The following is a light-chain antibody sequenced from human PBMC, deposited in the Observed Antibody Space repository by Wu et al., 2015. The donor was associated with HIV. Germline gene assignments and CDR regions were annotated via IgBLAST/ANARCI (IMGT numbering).Light chain of an antibody. CDR2: DAS. CDR1: QTFKSF. V-gene: IGKV3-11*01. Sequence: ENVLTQSPVTLSLSPGETATLSCRASQTFKSFLAWYQQKPGQAPRLLIYDASKGATGIPDRFSGSGSGTDFTLTISSLEPEDSAVYYCQQRTTWPLTFGHGTRLEIK. J-gene: IGKJ5*01. CDR3: QQRTTWPLT.